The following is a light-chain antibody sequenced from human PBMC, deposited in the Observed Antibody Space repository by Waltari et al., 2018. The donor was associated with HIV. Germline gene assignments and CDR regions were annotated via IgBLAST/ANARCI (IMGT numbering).Light chain of an antibody. J-gene: IGLJ3*02. Sequence: QSVLTQPPSVSGAPGQKVTISCTGTTSNIGAYYDVHWYQHLPGRAPKVLIYGNNKRPSGIPDRFSGSKSGTSASLAITGLQSDDEADYYCHSYDSGLGALFGGGTKVTVL. V-gene: IGLV1-40*01. CDR1: TSNIGAYYD. CDR2: GNN. CDR3: HSYDSGLGAL.